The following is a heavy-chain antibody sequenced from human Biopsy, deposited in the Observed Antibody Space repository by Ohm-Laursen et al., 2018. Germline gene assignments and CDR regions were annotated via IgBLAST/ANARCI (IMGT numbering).Heavy chain of an antibody. CDR1: GDSISSGGNY. CDR3: ARDVEGFYSYAMDV. Sequence: LSLTCTVSGDSISSGGNYWSWIRQAPGKGLEWVSYITSGGSTTDYADSVKGRFTISRDNAKSSLFLQMNSLRAEDTAVYYCARDVEGFYSYAMDVWGQGTTVTVSS. D-gene: IGHD5-24*01. V-gene: IGHV3-11*01. J-gene: IGHJ6*02. CDR2: ITSGGSTT.